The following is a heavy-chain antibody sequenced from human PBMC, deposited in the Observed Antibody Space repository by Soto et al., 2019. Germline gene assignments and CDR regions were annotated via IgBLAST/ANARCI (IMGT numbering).Heavy chain of an antibody. Sequence: GESLKISCKGSGYGFAGYWITWVRQKPGKGLEWMGRIDPSDSQTYYSPSFRGHVTISATKSITTVFLQWSSLRASDTAMYYCARQIYDSDTGPNFQYYFDSWGQGTPVTVSS. CDR2: IDPSDSQT. J-gene: IGHJ4*02. CDR3: ARQIYDSDTGPNFQYYFDS. D-gene: IGHD3-22*01. CDR1: GYGFAGYW. V-gene: IGHV5-10-1*01.